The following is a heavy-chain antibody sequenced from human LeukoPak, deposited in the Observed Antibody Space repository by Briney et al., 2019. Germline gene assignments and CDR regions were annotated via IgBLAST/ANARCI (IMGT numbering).Heavy chain of an antibody. CDR2: IYHSGST. J-gene: IGHJ4*02. D-gene: IGHD4-17*01. V-gene: IGHV4-38-2*01. CDR3: ARQLYGSDY. Sequence: PSETLSLTCAVSGYSISSGYYWGWIRQPPGKGLEWIGSIYHSGSTYYNPSLKSRVTISVDTSKNQFSLKLSSVTAAGTAVYYCARQLYGSDYWGQGTLVTVSS. CDR1: GYSISSGYY.